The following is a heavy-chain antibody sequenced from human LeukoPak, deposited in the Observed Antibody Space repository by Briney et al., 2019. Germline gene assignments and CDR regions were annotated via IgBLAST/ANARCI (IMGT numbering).Heavy chain of an antibody. V-gene: IGHV1-8*01. CDR3: ARSLELRLRRQPRGFDY. Sequence: GASVKVSCKASGYTFTSYDINWVRQATGQGLEWMGWMNPNSGNTGYAQEFQGRVTMTRNTSISTAYMELSSLRSEDTAVYYCARSLELRLRRQPRGFDYWGQGTLVTVSS. D-gene: IGHD5-12*01. CDR2: MNPNSGNT. CDR1: GYTFTSYD. J-gene: IGHJ4*02.